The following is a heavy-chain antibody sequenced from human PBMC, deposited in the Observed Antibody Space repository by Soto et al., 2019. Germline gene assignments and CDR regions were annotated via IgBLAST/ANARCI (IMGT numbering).Heavy chain of an antibody. D-gene: IGHD3-22*01. J-gene: IGHJ4*02. V-gene: IGHV3-21*01. CDR1: GFTFSSYS. CDR3: ARVPEDSCGYYLPNFDY. Sequence: EVQLVESGGGLVKPGGSLRLSCAASGFTFSSYSMNWVRQAPGKGLEWVSSISSSSSYIYYADSVKGRFTISRDNAKNSLYLQMNSLRAEDTAVYYCARVPEDSCGYYLPNFDYWGQGTLVTVSS. CDR2: ISSSSSYI.